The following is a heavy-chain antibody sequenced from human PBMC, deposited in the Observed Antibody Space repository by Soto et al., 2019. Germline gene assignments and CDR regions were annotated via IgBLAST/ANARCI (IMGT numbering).Heavy chain of an antibody. CDR1: GGTFSSYA. J-gene: IGHJ3*02. Sequence: QVQLVQSGAEVKKPGSSVKVSCKASGGTFSSYAISWVRQAPGQGLEWMGRIIPILGIANYAQKFEGRVTITADKSTSTAYMELSSLTSEDTAAYYCARRSGYCSSTSCYTNAFDIWGQGTMVTVSS. CDR2: IIPILGIA. CDR3: ARRSGYCSSTSCYTNAFDI. D-gene: IGHD2-2*02. V-gene: IGHV1-69*02.